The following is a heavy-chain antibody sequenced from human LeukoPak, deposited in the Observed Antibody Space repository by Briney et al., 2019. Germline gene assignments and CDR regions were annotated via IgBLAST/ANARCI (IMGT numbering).Heavy chain of an antibody. V-gene: IGHV3-30*18. CDR2: ISYDGSNK. D-gene: IGHD2-15*01. J-gene: IGHJ4*02. CDR1: GFTFSSYG. Sequence: PGGSLRLSCAASGFTFSSYGMHWARQAPGKELEWVAVISYDGSNKYYADSVKGRFTISRDNSKNTLYLQMNSLRAEDTAVYYCAKSSASGGSYGLDYWGQGTLVTVSS. CDR3: AKSSASGGSYGLDY.